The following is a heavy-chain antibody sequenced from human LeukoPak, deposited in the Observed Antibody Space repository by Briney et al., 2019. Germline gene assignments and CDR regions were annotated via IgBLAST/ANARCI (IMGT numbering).Heavy chain of an antibody. CDR1: GFTFSSYA. CDR3: ARDYYYDSGSSYGMDV. CDR2: LSGSGGST. D-gene: IGHD3-10*01. J-gene: IGHJ6*02. Sequence: HAGGSLRLSCAASGFTFSSYAMSWVRQAPGKGLEWVSALSGSGGSTYYADSVKGRFTISRDNSKHTLYLQMNSLRAEDTAVYYCARDYYYDSGSSYGMDVWGQGTTVTVSS. V-gene: IGHV3-23*01.